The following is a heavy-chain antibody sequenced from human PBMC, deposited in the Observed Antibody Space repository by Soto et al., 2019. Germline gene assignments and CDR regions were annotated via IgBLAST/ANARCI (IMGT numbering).Heavy chain of an antibody. Sequence: PSETLSLTCTVSGGSISSGGYYWSWIRQHPGKGLEWIGYIYYSGSTYYNPSLKSRVTISVDTSKNQFSLKLSSVTAADTAVYYCARSYSGYDRDYFDYWGQGTLVTVS. CDR1: GGSISSGGYY. D-gene: IGHD5-12*01. CDR3: ARSYSGYDRDYFDY. V-gene: IGHV4-31*03. CDR2: IYYSGST. J-gene: IGHJ4*02.